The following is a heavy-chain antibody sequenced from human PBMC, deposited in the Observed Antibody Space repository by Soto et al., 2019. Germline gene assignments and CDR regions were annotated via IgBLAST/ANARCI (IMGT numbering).Heavy chain of an antibody. Sequence: SETLSLTCTVSGGSISSGDYYWSWIRQPPGKGLEWIGYIYYSGSTYYNPSLKSRVTISVDTSKNQFSLKLSSVTAADTAVYYCARALSTAAAGFRPYYYYGMDVWGQGTTVTVSS. CDR3: ARALSTAAAGFRPYYYYGMDV. CDR2: IYYSGST. V-gene: IGHV4-30-4*01. J-gene: IGHJ6*02. CDR1: GGSISSGDYY. D-gene: IGHD6-13*01.